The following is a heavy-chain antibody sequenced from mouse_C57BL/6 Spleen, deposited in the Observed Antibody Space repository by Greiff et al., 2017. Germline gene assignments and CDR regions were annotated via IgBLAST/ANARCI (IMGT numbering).Heavy chain of an antibody. CDR3: ARWAITTVVARAY. V-gene: IGHV1-82*01. D-gene: IGHD1-1*01. CDR2: IYPGDGDT. Sequence: VQLQQSGPELVKPGASVKISCKASGYAFSSSWMNWVKQRPGKGLEWIGRIYPGDGDTNYNGKFKVKTTLTADKSSSTAYMQLSILTSEDSAVYFCARWAITTVVARAYWGHGTLVTVSA. J-gene: IGHJ3*01. CDR1: GYAFSSSW.